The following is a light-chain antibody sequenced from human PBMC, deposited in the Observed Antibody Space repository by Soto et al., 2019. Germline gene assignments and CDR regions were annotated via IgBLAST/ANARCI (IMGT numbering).Light chain of an antibody. Sequence: QSALTQPASVYGSPGQSITISCTGTSSDVGGYNYVSWYQQHPGKAPKIMIYDVSNRPSGVSNRFSGSKSGNTASLTISGLQAEDEADYYCSSYTSSSTYVVFGGGTKLTVL. V-gene: IGLV2-14*01. CDR3: SSYTSSSTYVV. CDR1: SSDVGGYNY. CDR2: DVS. J-gene: IGLJ2*01.